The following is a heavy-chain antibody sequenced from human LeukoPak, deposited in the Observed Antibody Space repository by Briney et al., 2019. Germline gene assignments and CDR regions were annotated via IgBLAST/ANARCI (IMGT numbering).Heavy chain of an antibody. Sequence: SETLSLTCAVYGGSFSGYYWSWIRQPPGKGLEWIGEINHSGSTNYNPSLKSRVTISVDTSKNQFSLKLSSVAAADTAVYYCARGVRYWGQGTLVTVSS. J-gene: IGHJ4*02. D-gene: IGHD4-17*01. V-gene: IGHV4-34*01. CDR2: INHSGST. CDR1: GGSFSGYY. CDR3: ARGVRY.